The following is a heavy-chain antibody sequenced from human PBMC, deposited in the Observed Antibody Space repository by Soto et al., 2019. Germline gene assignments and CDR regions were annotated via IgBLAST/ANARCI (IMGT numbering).Heavy chain of an antibody. CDR1: GYTFTGYY. CDR3: ARVSIYCSGGSCYHQFDY. CDR2: INPNSGGT. Sequence: ASVKVSCKASGYTFTGYYMHWVRQAPGQGLEWMGWINPNSGGTNYAQKFQGWVTMTRDTSISTAYMELSRLRSDDTAVYYCARVSIYCSGGSCYHQFDYWGQGTLVTVSS. D-gene: IGHD2-15*01. J-gene: IGHJ4*02. V-gene: IGHV1-2*04.